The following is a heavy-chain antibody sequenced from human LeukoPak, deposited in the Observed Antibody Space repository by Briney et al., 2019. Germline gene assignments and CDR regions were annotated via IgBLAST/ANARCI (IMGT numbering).Heavy chain of an antibody. J-gene: IGHJ4*02. Sequence: ASVKVSCKTSGGPFSSHAINWVRQAPGQGLEWVGRITPILGLRNYVQKFQGRVTITADKSTTTVSMDLTSLTSEDTVVYFCARGRGSRTGFNGDYLDYWGQGTLVTVTS. V-gene: IGHV1-69*04. CDR3: ARGRGSRTGFNGDYLDY. D-gene: IGHD3/OR15-3a*01. CDR2: ITPILGLR. CDR1: GGPFSSHA.